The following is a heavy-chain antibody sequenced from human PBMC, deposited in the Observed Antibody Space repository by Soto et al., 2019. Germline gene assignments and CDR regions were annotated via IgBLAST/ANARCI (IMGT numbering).Heavy chain of an antibody. CDR1: GFTFDDYA. J-gene: IGHJ6*02. CDR2: ISWNSGSI. Sequence: PGGSLRLSCAASGFTFDDYAMHWVRQAAGKGLEWVSGISWNSGSIGYADSVKGRFTISRDNAKNSLYLQMNSLRAEDTALYYSAKGINFREAPGGMDVWGQGTMVTVSS. V-gene: IGHV3-9*01. D-gene: IGHD2-21*01. CDR3: AKGINFREAPGGMDV.